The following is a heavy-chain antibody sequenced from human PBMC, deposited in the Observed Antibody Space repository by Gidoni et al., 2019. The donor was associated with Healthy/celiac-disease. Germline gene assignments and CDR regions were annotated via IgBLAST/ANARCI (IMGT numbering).Heavy chain of an antibody. V-gene: IGHV3-7*01. CDR2: IKQDGSEK. CDR3: LVGTEGFDI. J-gene: IGHJ3*02. Sequence: EVQLVESGGGLVQPGGSLRLSCAASGFTFSSYWMSWVRQAPGKGLEWVANIKQDGSEKYYVDAVKGRFTISRDNAKNSLYLQMNSLRAEDTAVYYCLVGTEGFDIWGQGTMVTVSS. CDR1: GFTFSSYW. D-gene: IGHD1-26*01.